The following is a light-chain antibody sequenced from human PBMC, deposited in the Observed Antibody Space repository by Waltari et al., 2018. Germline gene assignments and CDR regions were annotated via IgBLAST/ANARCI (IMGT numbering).Light chain of an antibody. CDR3: CLYAGRGTYV. J-gene: IGLJ1*01. Sequence: QSALTQPASVSGTPGQSITIPCSGTTSDVGSYDLVSWYQQQPGEAPKLLICEVFKRPPDTSSRFSGAKSGSTASLTISGLQPEDEADYYCCLYAGRGTYVFGSGTKVTVL. CDR1: TSDVGSYDL. V-gene: IGLV2-23*02. CDR2: EVF.